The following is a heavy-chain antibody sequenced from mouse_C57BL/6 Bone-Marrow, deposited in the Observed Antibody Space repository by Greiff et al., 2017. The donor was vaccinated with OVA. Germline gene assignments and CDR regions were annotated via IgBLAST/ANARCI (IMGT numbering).Heavy chain of an antibody. CDR1: GYSFTGYY. V-gene: IGHV1-42*01. J-gene: IGHJ3*01. CDR2: INPSTGGT. Sequence: VQLQQSGPELVKPGASVKISCKASGYSFTGYYMNWVKQSPEKSLEWIGEINPSTGGTTYNQKFKAKATLTVAKSSSTAYMQLKSLTSEDSAVYYCARPRQLRLRSLTYWGQGTLVTVSA. CDR3: ARPRQLRLRSLTY. D-gene: IGHD3-2*02.